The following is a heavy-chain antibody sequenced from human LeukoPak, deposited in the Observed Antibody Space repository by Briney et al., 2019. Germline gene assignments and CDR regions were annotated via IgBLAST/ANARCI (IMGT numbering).Heavy chain of an antibody. V-gene: IGHV3-74*01. CDR2: SKSDGSST. Sequence: TGGCLRLSCAASGFTLSNDWMRWVRQGPGKGLVWVSRSKSDGSSTRYADYVKGRFTISSDNAKNTLYMQMNSLRVEDTAVYYCARDNLYCSGGSYYFFYDPRGNGTLVTVAS. J-gene: IGHJ5*02. CDR3: ARDNLYCSGGSYYFFYDP. D-gene: IGHD2-15*01. CDR1: GFTLSNDW.